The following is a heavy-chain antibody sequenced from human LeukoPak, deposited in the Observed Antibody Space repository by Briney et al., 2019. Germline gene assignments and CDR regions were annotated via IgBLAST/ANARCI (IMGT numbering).Heavy chain of an antibody. CDR1: GGSISSYY. J-gene: IGHJ5*02. CDR3: ARVRVGSLYMVRGAQRWFDP. CDR2: IYYSGST. D-gene: IGHD3-10*01. Sequence: PSETLSLTCTVSGGSISSYYWSWIRQPPGRGLEWIGYIYYSGSTNYNPSLKSRVTISVDTSKNQFSLKLSSVTAADTAVYYCARVRVGSLYMVRGAQRWFDPWGQGTLVTVSS. V-gene: IGHV4-59*01.